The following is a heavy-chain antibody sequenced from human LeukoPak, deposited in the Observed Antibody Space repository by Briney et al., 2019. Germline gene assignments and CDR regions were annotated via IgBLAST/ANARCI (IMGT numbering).Heavy chain of an antibody. J-gene: IGHJ4*02. V-gene: IGHV1-3*03. D-gene: IGHD3-22*01. CDR1: GCTFTSYA. CDR2: INAGNGNT. Sequence: GASVKVSCKASGCTFTSYAMHWVRQAPGQRLEWMGWINAGNGNTKYSQEFQGRVTITRDTSASTAYMELSSLRSEDMAVYCCAREGYSYGTYYDSSGYLDYWGQGTLVTVSS. CDR3: AREGYSYGTYYDSSGYLDY.